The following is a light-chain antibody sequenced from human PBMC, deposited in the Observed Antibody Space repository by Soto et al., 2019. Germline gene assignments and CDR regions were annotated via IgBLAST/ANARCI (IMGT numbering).Light chain of an antibody. CDR3: SSYADSSTVV. J-gene: IGLJ2*01. Sequence: QSALTQVASVSASPGQSITISCTGTSSDVGGHNYVSWYQQHPDNAPKLMIYNVDYRPSGVSNRFSGSKSGNTASLTISGLQADDEAYYYCSSYADSSTVVFGGGTKLTVL. V-gene: IGLV2-14*03. CDR2: NVD. CDR1: SSDVGGHNY.